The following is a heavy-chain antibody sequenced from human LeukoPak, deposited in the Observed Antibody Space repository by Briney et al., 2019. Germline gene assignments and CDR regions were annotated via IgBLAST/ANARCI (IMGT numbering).Heavy chain of an antibody. J-gene: IGHJ4*02. V-gene: IGHV3-53*05. Sequence: GGSLRLSCAASGFTVSSNYMSWVRQAPGKGLEWVSVIYSGGSTYYADSVKGRFTISRDNSKNTLYLQMNSLRAEDTAVYYCARDPATVVANYWGQGTLVTVSS. D-gene: IGHD4-23*01. CDR1: GFTVSSNY. CDR2: IYSGGST. CDR3: ARDPATVVANY.